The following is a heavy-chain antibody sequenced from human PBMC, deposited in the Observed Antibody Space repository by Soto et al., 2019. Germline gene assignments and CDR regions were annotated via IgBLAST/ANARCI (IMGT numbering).Heavy chain of an antibody. CDR3: ARGGGGRQLDY. CDR2: IWFDGSNK. V-gene: IGHV3-33*01. D-gene: IGHD2-15*01. Sequence: QVQLVESGGGVVQPGRSLRLSCAASGFTFSSYGMNWVRQAPGKGLEWGAVIWFDGSNKYYADSVRGRFTISRDNSKKTVWLQMNSLRAEDTAVYYCARGGGGRQLDYWGQGTLVTVS. CDR1: GFTFSSYG. J-gene: IGHJ4*02.